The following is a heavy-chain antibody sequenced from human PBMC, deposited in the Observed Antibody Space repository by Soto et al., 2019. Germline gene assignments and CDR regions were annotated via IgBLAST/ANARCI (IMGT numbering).Heavy chain of an antibody. CDR2: INHSGST. CDR1: CGSFSGSY. D-gene: IGHD1-26*01. CDR3: ARGVMGGY. Sequence: SETLSLTCAFYCGSFSGSYWSWIRQPPGKGLEWIGEINHSGSTNYNPSLKSRVTISVDTSKNQFSLKLSSVTAADTAVYYCARGVMGGYWGQGTLVTVSS. V-gene: IGHV4-34*01. J-gene: IGHJ4*02.